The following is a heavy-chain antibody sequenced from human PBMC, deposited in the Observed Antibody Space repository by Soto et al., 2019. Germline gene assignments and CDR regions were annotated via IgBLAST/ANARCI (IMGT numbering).Heavy chain of an antibody. CDR3: ASVLEDMVATSDP. D-gene: IGHD5-12*01. Sequence: SETLSLTCTVSGGSISSSSYYWGWIRQPPGKGLEWIGSIYYSGSTYYNPSLKSRVTISVDTSKNQFSLKLSSVTAADTAVYYCASVLEDMVATSDPWGQGTLVTVSS. CDR1: GGSISSSSYY. CDR2: IYYSGST. J-gene: IGHJ5*02. V-gene: IGHV4-39*07.